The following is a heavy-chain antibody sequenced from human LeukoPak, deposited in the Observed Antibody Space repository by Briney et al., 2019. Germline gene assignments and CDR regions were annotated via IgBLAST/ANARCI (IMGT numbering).Heavy chain of an antibody. V-gene: IGHV5-51*01. D-gene: IGHD3-10*01. Sequence: GESLKISCKSSGYSFTSYWIGWVRQMPGKGLEWMGIIYPGDSDTRYSPSLQGQVTISADKSISTAYLHWSNLEASDTAIYYCARRGDWDSIVRGFFFDYWGQGTLVTVSS. CDR3: ARRGDWDSIVRGFFFDY. CDR2: IYPGDSDT. J-gene: IGHJ4*02. CDR1: GYSFTSYW.